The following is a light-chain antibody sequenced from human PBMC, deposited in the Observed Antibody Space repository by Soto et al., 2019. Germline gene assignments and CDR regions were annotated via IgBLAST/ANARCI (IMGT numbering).Light chain of an antibody. CDR2: DAS. V-gene: IGKV3-11*01. CDR1: QSVSSY. Sequence: EIVLTQSPATLSLSPGERATLSCRASQSVSSYLAWYQQKPGQAPRILIYDASNRATGIPARFSGSESGTDFTLTISSLEPEDFAVYYCQQRSNWPPTFGGGTKVEIK. CDR3: QQRSNWPPT. J-gene: IGKJ4*01.